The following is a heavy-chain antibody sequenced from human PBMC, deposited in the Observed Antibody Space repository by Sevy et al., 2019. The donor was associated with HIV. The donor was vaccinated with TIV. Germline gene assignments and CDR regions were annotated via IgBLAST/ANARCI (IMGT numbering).Heavy chain of an antibody. D-gene: IGHD5-12*01. J-gene: IGHJ4*02. Sequence: GGSLRLSCAASGFTFSSYSMNWVRQAPGKGLEWVSSISSSSSYIYYADSVKGRFTISRDNAKNSLYLQMNSLRVEDTAVYYCARDPEWLVFDYWGQGTLVTVSS. CDR1: GFTFSSYS. CDR2: ISSSSSYI. V-gene: IGHV3-21*01. CDR3: ARDPEWLVFDY.